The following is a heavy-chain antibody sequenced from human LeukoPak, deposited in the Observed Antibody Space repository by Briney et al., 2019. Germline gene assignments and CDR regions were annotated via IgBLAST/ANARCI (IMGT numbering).Heavy chain of an antibody. J-gene: IGHJ4*02. CDR3: ARDQEGFDY. Sequence: ASVKVSCKASGYTFTNYGISWVRQAPGQGLEWMGRINPNSGGTNYAQKFQGRVTVTRDTSTSTVHMELSGLRSEDTAVYYCARDQEGFDYWGQGTLVTVSS. CDR2: INPNSGGT. V-gene: IGHV1-18*01. CDR1: GYTFTNYG.